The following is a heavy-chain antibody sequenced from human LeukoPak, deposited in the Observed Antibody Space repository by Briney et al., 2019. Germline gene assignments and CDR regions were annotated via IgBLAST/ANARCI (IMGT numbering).Heavy chain of an antibody. D-gene: IGHD5-18*01. J-gene: IGHJ6*03. CDR2: IIPIFGTA. CDR3: ARDRGYSYGYRFYYYYMDV. V-gene: IGHV1-69*05. CDR1: EGTFSSYA. Sequence: ASVKVSCKASEGTFSSYAISWVRQAPGQGLEWMGRIIPIFGTANYAQKFQGRVTITTDESTSTAYMELSSLRSEDTAVYYCARDRGYSYGYRFYYYYMDVWGKGTTVTVSS.